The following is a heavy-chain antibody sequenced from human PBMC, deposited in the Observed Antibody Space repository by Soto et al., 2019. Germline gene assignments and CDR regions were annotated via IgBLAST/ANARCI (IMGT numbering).Heavy chain of an antibody. CDR3: ARLWRDFCSSYYSYYYYGMDV. Sequence: QVQLVQSGAEVKKPGASVKVSCKASGYTFTSYGISWVRQAPGQGLEWMGWISAYNGNTNYAQKLQGRVTMTTDTSTSTAYRELRSLRSDDTAVYYCARLWRDFCSSYYSYYYYGMDVWGQGTTVTVSS. CDR2: ISAYNGNT. D-gene: IGHD3-3*01. J-gene: IGHJ6*02. CDR1: GYTFTSYG. V-gene: IGHV1-18*01.